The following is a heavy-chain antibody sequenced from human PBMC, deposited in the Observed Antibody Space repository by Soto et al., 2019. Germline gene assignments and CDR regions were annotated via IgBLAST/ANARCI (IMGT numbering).Heavy chain of an antibody. CDR1: GFTFSSYA. Sequence: QVQLVESGGGVVQPGRSLRLSCAASGFTFSSYAMHWVRQAPGKGLEWVAVISYDGSNKYYADSVKGRFTIARDNSENTLYLQMTSLRAEDTAVYYCAIPHPYPKILYYFDYWGQGTLVTVSS. J-gene: IGHJ4*02. CDR3: AIPHPYPKILYYFDY. CDR2: ISYDGSNK. V-gene: IGHV3-30-3*01. D-gene: IGHD2-2*01.